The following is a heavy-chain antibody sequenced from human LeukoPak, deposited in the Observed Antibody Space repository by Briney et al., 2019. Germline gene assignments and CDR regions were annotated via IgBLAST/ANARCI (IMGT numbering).Heavy chain of an antibody. CDR2: IIRRGGS. D-gene: IGHD3-16*01. CDR3: ARGIRPGYYFDY. CDR1: GGSFSDYY. Sequence: SETLSLTCAVYGGSFSDYYWSWIPQAPGKGLEWVGEIIRRGGSNYIPSLKSRATMSIDTSNNQFSLKLRSATAADTAVYFCARGIRPGYYFDYWGQGTLVTVSS. V-gene: IGHV4-34*01. J-gene: IGHJ4*02.